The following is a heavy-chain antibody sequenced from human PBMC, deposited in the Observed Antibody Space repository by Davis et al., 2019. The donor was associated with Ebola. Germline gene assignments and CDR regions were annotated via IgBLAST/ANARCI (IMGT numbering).Heavy chain of an antibody. J-gene: IGHJ4*02. V-gene: IGHV3-64*02. D-gene: IGHD2-15*01. Sequence: GESLKISCAASGFTFSSYAMHWVRQAPGQGLEYVSAISSNGGSTYYADSVKGRFTISRDNSKNTLYLQMGSLRAEDMAVYYCARADEGSGGSWMDYWGQGTLVTVSS. CDR1: GFTFSSYA. CDR2: ISSNGGST. CDR3: ARADEGSGGSWMDY.